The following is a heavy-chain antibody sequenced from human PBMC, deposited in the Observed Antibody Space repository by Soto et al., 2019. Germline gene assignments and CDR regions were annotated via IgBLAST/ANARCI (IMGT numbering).Heavy chain of an antibody. V-gene: IGHV3-23*01. J-gene: IGHJ4*02. CDR2: IGGSGGST. Sequence: EVQLLESGGGLVQPGGSLRLSCAASGFTFSSSGMSWVRQVPGKGLEWVSAIGGSGGSTYYADSVKGRFTISRDNSKNTLYLQMNTLRAEDTAGYYCAKARGLDGSGSYYNIVYWGQGTLVTVSS. CDR3: AKARGLDGSGSYYNIVY. D-gene: IGHD3-10*01. CDR1: GFTFSSSG.